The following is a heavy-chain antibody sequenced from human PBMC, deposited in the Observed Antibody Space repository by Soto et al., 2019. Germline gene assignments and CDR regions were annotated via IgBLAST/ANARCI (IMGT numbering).Heavy chain of an antibody. CDR1: GFTFSSYA. CDR3: ATSPQDVLRFLDWGYYYYMDV. D-gene: IGHD3-3*01. V-gene: IGHV3-23*01. CDR2: ISGSGGST. J-gene: IGHJ6*03. Sequence: GGSLRLSCAASGFTFSSYAMSWVRQAPGKGLEWVSAISGSGGSTYYADSVKGRFTISRDNSKNTLYLQMNSLRAEDTAVYYCATSPQDVLRFLDWGYYYYMDVWGKGTTVTVSS.